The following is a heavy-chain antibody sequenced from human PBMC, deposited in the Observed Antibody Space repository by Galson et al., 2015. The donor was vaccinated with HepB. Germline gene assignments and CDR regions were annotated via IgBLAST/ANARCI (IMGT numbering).Heavy chain of an antibody. CDR3: ARAASSGYAGRAFDI. V-gene: IGHV1-2*04. CDR2: IDPNSGGT. J-gene: IGHJ3*02. CDR1: GYTFTDYY. Sequence: SVKVSCKASGYTFTDYYMHWVRQAPGQGLEWMGWIDPNSGGTNYAQKFQGWVTMTRDTSISTAYMELSRLRSEDTAVYYCARAASSGYAGRAFDIWGQGTMVTVSS. D-gene: IGHD3-22*01.